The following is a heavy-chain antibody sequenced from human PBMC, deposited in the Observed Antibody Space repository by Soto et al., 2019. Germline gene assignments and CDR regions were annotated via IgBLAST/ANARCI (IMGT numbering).Heavy chain of an antibody. D-gene: IGHD1-26*01. V-gene: IGHV3-23*01. CDR1: GFTFSSYA. Sequence: GGSLRLSCAASGFTFSSYAMSWVRQAPGKGLEWVSAISGSGGSTYYADSVKGRFTISRDNSKNTLYLQMNSLRAEDTAVYYCAKVMPTYSGSSEYYFDYWGQGTLVTVSS. CDR2: ISGSGGST. CDR3: AKVMPTYSGSSEYYFDY. J-gene: IGHJ4*02.